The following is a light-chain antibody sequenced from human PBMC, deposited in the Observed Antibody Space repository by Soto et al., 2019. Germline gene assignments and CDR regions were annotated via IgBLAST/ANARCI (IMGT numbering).Light chain of an antibody. CDR1: QSISSY. CDR3: QQTYSTLMYT. J-gene: IGKJ2*01. CDR2: AAS. V-gene: IGKV1-39*01. Sequence: DIQMTQSPSSLSASVGDRVTITCRASQSISSYLNWYQQKPGKAPKLLIYAASSLQSGVQSRFSDSGSGTDFTHTISSLKPEDLAIYYCQQTYSTLMYTFGQGTKLEIK.